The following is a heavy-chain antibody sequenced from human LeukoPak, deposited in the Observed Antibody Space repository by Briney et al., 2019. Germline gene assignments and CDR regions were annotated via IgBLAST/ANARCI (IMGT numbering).Heavy chain of an antibody. Sequence: ASVKVSCKASGYTFTSYDINWVRQATGQGLEWMGCMNPHSGNTGYAQKFQGRVTMTKNTSITTAYMELSSLRSEDTAVYYCARALSWTTESYYYMDVWGKGTTVTVSS. CDR3: ARALSWTTESYYYMDV. V-gene: IGHV1-8*01. CDR1: GYTFTSYD. D-gene: IGHD3/OR15-3a*01. CDR2: MNPHSGNT. J-gene: IGHJ6*03.